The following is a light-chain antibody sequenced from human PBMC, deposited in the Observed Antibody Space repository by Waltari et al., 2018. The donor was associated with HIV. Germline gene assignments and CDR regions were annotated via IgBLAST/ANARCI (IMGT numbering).Light chain of an antibody. CDR1: TSNIGNNF. V-gene: IGLV1-51*01. CDR3: GTWDTSLNAGV. Sequence: QSVLTQPPAVSAAPGQKVTISCSGTTSNIGNNFVSWYQKLPGTAPKLLIFDKHKRPSGFSDRFSASKSATSATLDITGLHTGDEAEYYCGTWDTSLNAGVFGGGTKVSVL. CDR2: DKH. J-gene: IGLJ2*01.